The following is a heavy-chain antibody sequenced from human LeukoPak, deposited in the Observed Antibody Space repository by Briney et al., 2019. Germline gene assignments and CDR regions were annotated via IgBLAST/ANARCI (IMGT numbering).Heavy chain of an antibody. J-gene: IGHJ4*02. Sequence: SETLSLTCTVSGGSISSSSYYWGWIRQPPGKGLEWIGSIYYSGSTYYNPSLKGRVTISVDTSKNQFSLKLSSVTAADTAVYYCARRAVADSNYFDYWGQGTLVTVSS. CDR2: IYYSGST. V-gene: IGHV4-39*01. CDR3: ARRAVADSNYFDY. CDR1: GGSISSSSYY. D-gene: IGHD6-19*01.